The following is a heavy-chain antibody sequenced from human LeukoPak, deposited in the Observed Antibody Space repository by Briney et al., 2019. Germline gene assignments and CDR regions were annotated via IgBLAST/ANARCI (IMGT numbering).Heavy chain of an antibody. V-gene: IGHV3-21*01. Sequence: PGGSLRLSCAASGFTFSSYSMNWVRQAPGKGLGWVSSISSSSSYIYYADSVKGRFTISRDNAKNSLYLQMNSLRAEDTAVHYCARGSPYDGMDVWGQGTTVTVSS. CDR2: ISSSSSYI. D-gene: IGHD2-8*01. CDR3: ARGSPYDGMDV. J-gene: IGHJ6*02. CDR1: GFTFSSYS.